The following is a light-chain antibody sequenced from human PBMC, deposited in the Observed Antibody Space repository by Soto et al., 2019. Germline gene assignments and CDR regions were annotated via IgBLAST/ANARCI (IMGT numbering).Light chain of an antibody. CDR2: AAS. V-gene: IGKV3-11*01. CDR1: QSVGSS. J-gene: IGKJ5*01. Sequence: EIVLTQSPATLSLSPGERATLSRRASQSVGSSLAWYQQKLGQAPRLLIYAASDRATGIPGRFSGSGSGTDFTLIISSLEPEDFAFYYCQQGNTWPPITFGQGTRLEIK. CDR3: QQGNTWPPIT.